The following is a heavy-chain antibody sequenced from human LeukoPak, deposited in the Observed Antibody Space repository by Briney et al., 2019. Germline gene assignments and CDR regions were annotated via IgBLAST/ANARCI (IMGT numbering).Heavy chain of an antibody. Sequence: PGGSLRLSCAASGFTFSSYEMNWVRQPPGKRLEWIGEINHSGSTNYNPSLKSRVTISVDTSKNQFSLKLSSVTAADTAVYYCARIAVAGIYYFDYWGQGTLVTVSS. CDR3: ARIAVAGIYYFDY. CDR1: GFTFSSYE. CDR2: INHSGST. D-gene: IGHD6-19*01. J-gene: IGHJ4*02. V-gene: IGHV4-34*01.